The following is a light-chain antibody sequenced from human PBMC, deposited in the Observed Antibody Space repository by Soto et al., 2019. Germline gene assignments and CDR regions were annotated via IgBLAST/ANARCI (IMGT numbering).Light chain of an antibody. V-gene: IGKV1-39*01. J-gene: IGKJ1*01. CDR2: AAS. CDR1: QNISTY. CDR3: QQCYSSPRT. Sequence: DIQMTQSPSTLSASVGDRVTITCRASQNISTYLNWYQQKLGRAPTLLIYAASSLQSGVPSRFSGGGSGTDFTLTISSLQPEDFAMYFCQQCYSSPRTFGQGXXXDIK.